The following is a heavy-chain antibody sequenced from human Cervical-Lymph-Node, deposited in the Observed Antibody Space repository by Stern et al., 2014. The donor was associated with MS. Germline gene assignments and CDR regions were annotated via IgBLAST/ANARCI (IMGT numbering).Heavy chain of an antibody. J-gene: IGHJ4*02. CDR1: GYTFTSDD. CDR2: MKPDSDET. Sequence: QVQLGQSGAEVKKPGASVKVSCKTSGYTFTSDDINWVRQASGQGLEWMGGMKPDSDETGYAQKVKGRLTITRDNSIRTPYLEMTALRSEDTAVYYCTKAWDSWGQGTLVIVSS. V-gene: IGHV1-8*01. CDR3: TKAWDS.